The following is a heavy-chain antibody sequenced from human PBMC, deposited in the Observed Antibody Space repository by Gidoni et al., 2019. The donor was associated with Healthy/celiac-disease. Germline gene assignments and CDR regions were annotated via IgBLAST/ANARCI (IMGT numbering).Heavy chain of an antibody. D-gene: IGHD1-1*01. J-gene: IGHJ4*02. CDR2: IKSKTDGGTT. CDR3: TTDLEQPRPHDLDY. CDR1: GFTFSNAW. V-gene: IGHV3-15*01. Sequence: EVQLVESGGGLVKPGGSLRLSCEASGFTFSNAWMSWVRQAPGKGLEWVGRIKSKTDGGTTDYAAPVKGRFTISRDDSKNTLYLQMNSLKTEDTAVYYCTTDLEQPRPHDLDYWGQGTLVTVSS.